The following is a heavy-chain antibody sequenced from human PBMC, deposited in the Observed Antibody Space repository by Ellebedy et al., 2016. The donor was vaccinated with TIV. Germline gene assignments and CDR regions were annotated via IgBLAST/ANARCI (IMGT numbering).Heavy chain of an antibody. J-gene: IGHJ6*03. V-gene: IGHV5-51*01. Sequence: GESLKISXKGSGYSFTSYWIGWVRQMPGKGLEWMGIIYPGDSDTRYSPSFQGQVTISADKSISTAYLQWSSLKASDTAMYYCARHGKSNGYYYYYMDVWGKGTTVTVSS. CDR2: IYPGDSDT. CDR1: GYSFTSYW. D-gene: IGHD4-23*01. CDR3: ARHGKSNGYYYYYMDV.